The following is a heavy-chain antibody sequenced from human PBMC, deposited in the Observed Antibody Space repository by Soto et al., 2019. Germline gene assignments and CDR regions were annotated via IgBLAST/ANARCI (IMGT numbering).Heavy chain of an antibody. D-gene: IGHD1-7*01. CDR3: ARLELLARKNWFDP. Sequence: PSETLSLTCTVSGGSISSSSYYWGWIRQPPGKGLEWIGSIYYSGSTYYNPSLKSRVTISVDTSKNQFSLKLSSVTAADTAVYYCARLELLARKNWFDPWGQGTLVTVSS. V-gene: IGHV4-39*01. CDR1: GGSISSSSYY. J-gene: IGHJ5*02. CDR2: IYYSGST.